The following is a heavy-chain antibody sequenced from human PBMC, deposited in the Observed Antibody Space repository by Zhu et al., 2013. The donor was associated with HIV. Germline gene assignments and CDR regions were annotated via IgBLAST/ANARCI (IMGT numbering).Heavy chain of an antibody. J-gene: IGHJ4*02. CDR3: ARGRGKETYYYDSSGYYYFDY. CDR1: GGTFSSYA. D-gene: IGHD3-22*01. CDR2: IIPIFGTA. V-gene: IGHV1-69*06. Sequence: QVQLVQSGAEVKKPGSSVKVSCKASGGTFSSYAISWVRQAPGQGLEWMGGIIPIFGTANYAQKFQGRVTITADKSTSTAYMELSSLRSEDTAVYYCARGRGKETYYYDSSGYYYFDYWGQGTLVTVSS.